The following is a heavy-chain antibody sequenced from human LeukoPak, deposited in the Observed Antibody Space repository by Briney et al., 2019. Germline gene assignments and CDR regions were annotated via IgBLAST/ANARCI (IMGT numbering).Heavy chain of an antibody. CDR1: GFTFSSYD. CDR2: ISSSGSTI. CDR3: AELGITMIGGV. V-gene: IGHV3-48*03. Sequence: HPGGSLRLSCAASGFTFSSYDTSWVRQAPGKGLEWVSYISSSGSTIYYADSVKGRFTISRDNAKNSLYLQMNSLRAEDTAVYYCAELGITMIGGVWGKGTTVTISS. J-gene: IGHJ6*04. D-gene: IGHD3-10*02.